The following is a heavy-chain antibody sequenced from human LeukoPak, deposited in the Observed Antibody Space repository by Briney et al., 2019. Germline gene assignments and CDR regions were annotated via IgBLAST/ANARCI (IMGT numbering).Heavy chain of an antibody. D-gene: IGHD6-13*01. CDR3: ASGQLGGGDAFDI. V-gene: IGHV7-4-1*02. J-gene: IGHJ3*02. CDR2: INTNTGNP. Sequence: ASVKVPCKASGYTFTSYAMNWVRQAPGQGLEWMGWINTNTGNPTYAQGFTGRFVFSLDTSVSTAYLQISSLKAEDTAVYYCASGQLGGGDAFDIWGQGTMVTVSS. CDR1: GYTFTSYA.